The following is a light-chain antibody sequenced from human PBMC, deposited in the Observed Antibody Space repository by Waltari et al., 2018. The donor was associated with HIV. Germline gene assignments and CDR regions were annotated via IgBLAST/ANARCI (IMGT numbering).Light chain of an antibody. CDR2: RTN. CDR1: NSNIGSKD. CDR3: AAWDDTLSSYV. V-gene: IGLV1-47*01. Sequence: QSVLTQPPSASGTPGQRVTISCSGSNSNIGSKDVYWFQHLPGTAPKLLIYRTNQRRSGVPDRFSGSTSGTSASLAISGLRSDDEADYYCAAWDDTLSSYVFGTGTTVTV. J-gene: IGLJ1*01.